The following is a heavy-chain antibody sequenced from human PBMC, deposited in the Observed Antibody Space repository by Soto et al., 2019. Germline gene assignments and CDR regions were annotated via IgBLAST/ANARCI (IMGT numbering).Heavy chain of an antibody. J-gene: IGHJ4*02. CDR1: GYTFTSYA. D-gene: IGHD6-19*01. CDR3: ARRLWGPQIAVAAYYFAY. CDR2: INAGNGNT. V-gene: IGHV1-3*01. Sequence: QVQLVQSGAELKKPGASVKVSCKASGYTFTSYAMHWVRQAPGQRLEWMGWINAGNGNTKYSQKIQGRVTITRDTAASTGYMGASSLRSEDTAVYFCARRLWGPQIAVAAYYFAYWGRGTLVTVSS.